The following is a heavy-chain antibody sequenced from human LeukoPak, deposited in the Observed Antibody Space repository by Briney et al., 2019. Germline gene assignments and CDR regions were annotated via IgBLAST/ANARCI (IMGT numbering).Heavy chain of an antibody. CDR2: INPNSGGT. D-gene: IGHD2-21*02. J-gene: IGHJ6*02. Sequence: PMASVKVSCKASGYTFTGYYMHWVRQAPGQGLEWMGWINPNSGGTNYAQKFQGRVTMTRDTSISTAYMELSRLRSDDTAVYYCASPSLCGGDCPYYYGMDVWGQGTTVTVSS. CDR3: ASPSLCGGDCPYYYGMDV. CDR1: GYTFTGYY. V-gene: IGHV1-2*02.